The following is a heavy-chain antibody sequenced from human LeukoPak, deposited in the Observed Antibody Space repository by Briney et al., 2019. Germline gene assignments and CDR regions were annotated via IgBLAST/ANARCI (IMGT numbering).Heavy chain of an antibody. D-gene: IGHD2-15*01. J-gene: IGHJ5*02. CDR1: GGSISSYY. V-gene: IGHV4-59*12. Sequence: SHTLSLTCTVSGGSISSYYWRWIRHPPGKGLEGGGYIYCGGSTNDTHSLKSRVTMSVDRSKNQFSLKLSSVTAADTAVYYCAKVGSLSRGRNWVDTWGQGTLVTVSS. CDR2: IYCGGST. CDR3: AKVGSLSRGRNWVDT.